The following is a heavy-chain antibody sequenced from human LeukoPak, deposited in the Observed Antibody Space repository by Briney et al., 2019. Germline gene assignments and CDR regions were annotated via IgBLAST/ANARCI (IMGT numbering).Heavy chain of an antibody. V-gene: IGHV1-69*01. CDR2: VIPIFGTA. CDR1: GGTFSSYA. J-gene: IGHJ5*02. CDR3: ARGGYFGNNSSCFVAIRFHP. Sequence: GASVKVSCKASGGTFSSYAISWVRPAPGQGLEWMGGVIPIFGTANYAQKFQGRVTITADESTSTAYMELSSLRSEDTAVYYCARGGYFGNNSSCFVAIRFHPWGQGTLVTVSS. D-gene: IGHD2-2*01.